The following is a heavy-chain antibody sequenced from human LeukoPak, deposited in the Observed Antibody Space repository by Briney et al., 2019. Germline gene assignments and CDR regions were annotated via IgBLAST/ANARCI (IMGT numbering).Heavy chain of an antibody. CDR3: ARDLRYYGSGSYYNFLDY. Sequence: ASVKVSCKASGYTFTSYYMHLVRQAPGQGLEWMGIINPSGGSTSYAQKFQGRVTMTRDTSTSTVYMELSSLRSEDTAVYYCARDLRYYGSGSYYNFLDYWGQGTLVTVSS. J-gene: IGHJ4*02. D-gene: IGHD3-10*01. CDR2: INPSGGST. CDR1: GYTFTSYY. V-gene: IGHV1-46*01.